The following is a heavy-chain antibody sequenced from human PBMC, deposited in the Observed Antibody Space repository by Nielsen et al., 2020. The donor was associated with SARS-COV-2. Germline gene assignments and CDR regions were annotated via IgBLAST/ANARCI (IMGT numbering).Heavy chain of an antibody. J-gene: IGHJ6*02. CDR3: AKEVRDTATSYYYYYGMDV. Sequence: GESLKISCAASGFTFSSYAMSWVRQAPGEGLEWVSAISGSGGSTYYADSVKGRFTISRDNSKNTLYLQMNSLRAEDTAVYYCAKEVRDTATSYYYYYGMDVWGQGTTVTVSS. CDR1: GFTFSSYA. V-gene: IGHV3-23*01. D-gene: IGHD5-18*01. CDR2: ISGSGGST.